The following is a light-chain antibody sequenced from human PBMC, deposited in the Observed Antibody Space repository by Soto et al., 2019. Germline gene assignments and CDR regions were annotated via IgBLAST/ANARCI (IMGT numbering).Light chain of an antibody. CDR2: QVF. CDR1: SRDVGGYDY. CDR3: SSCTTSSSYV. V-gene: IGLV2-14*01. J-gene: IGLJ1*01. Sequence: QSALTQPASVSGTPGQSITMSCTGTSRDVGGYDYVSWYQQHPGEVPKLLIYQVFSRASGVSNRFSGSKSGNTASLTISGLHADYEADYYCSSCTTSSSYVFGTGTKVTVL.